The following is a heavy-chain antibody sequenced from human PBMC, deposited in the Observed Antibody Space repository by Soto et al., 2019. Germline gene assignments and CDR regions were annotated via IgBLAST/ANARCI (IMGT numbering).Heavy chain of an antibody. CDR3: ARIDYGDYYRTFHY. J-gene: IGHJ4*02. V-gene: IGHV1-18*04. Sequence: ASVKVSCKASGYTFTSYGISWVRQAPGQGLEWMGWISAYNGNTNYAQKLQGRVTMTTDTSTSTAYMELRSLRSDDTAVYYCARIDYGDYYRTFHYWGQGTMVTVYS. CDR1: GYTFTSYG. D-gene: IGHD4-17*01. CDR2: ISAYNGNT.